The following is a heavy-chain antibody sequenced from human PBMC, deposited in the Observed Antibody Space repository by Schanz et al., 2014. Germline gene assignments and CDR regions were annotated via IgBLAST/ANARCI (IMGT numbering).Heavy chain of an antibody. Sequence: DVQLLESGGGLVQPGGSLRLSCAASGFTFNSYAMTWVRQAPGKGLEWVSSISSSSSYIYYADSVKGRFTISRDNSKNSLYLQMNSLRAEDTAVYYCARIGGSVFDYWAQGTLVTVSS. CDR1: GFTFNSYA. D-gene: IGHD3-10*01. V-gene: IGHV3-21*04. J-gene: IGHJ4*02. CDR2: ISSSSSYI. CDR3: ARIGGSVFDY.